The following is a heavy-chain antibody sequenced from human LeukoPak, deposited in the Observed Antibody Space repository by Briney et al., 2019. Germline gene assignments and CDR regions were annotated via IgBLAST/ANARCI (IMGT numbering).Heavy chain of an antibody. J-gene: IGHJ4*02. Sequence: GGSLRLSCAASGFTFSNYAMTWVRQAPGKGLDWVSVITASGGGTYYADSVKGRFTISRDNSKNTLYLQLNSLRDEDTAIYFCAKTDTTSRRRNYFDYWGQGTLVTVSS. D-gene: IGHD1-14*01. V-gene: IGHV3-23*01. CDR2: ITASGGGT. CDR1: GFTFSNYA. CDR3: AKTDTTSRRRNYFDY.